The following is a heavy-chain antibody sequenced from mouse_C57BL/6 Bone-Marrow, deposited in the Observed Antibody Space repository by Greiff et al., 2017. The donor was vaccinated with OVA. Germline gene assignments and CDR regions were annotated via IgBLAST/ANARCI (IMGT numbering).Heavy chain of an antibody. CDR2: IDPSDSET. J-gene: IGHJ2*01. V-gene: IGHV1-52*01. CDR1: GYTFTSYW. D-gene: IGHD3-2*02. CDR3: ARKDSSGYDGYYFDY. Sequence: VQLQQPGAELVRPGSSVKLSCKASGYTFTSYWMHWVKQRPIQGLEWIGNIDPSDSETHYNQKFKDKATLTVDKSSSTAYMQLSSLTSEDSAVYYCARKDSSGYDGYYFDYWGQGTTLTVSS.